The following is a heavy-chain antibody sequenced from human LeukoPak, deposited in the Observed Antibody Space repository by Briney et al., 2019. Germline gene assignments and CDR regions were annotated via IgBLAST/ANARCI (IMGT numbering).Heavy chain of an antibody. CDR2: IYYSGST. D-gene: IGHD6-6*01. CDR1: GGSISSYY. V-gene: IGHV4-59*01. Sequence: PSETLSLTCTVSGGSISSYYWSWIRQPPGKGLEWIGYIYYSGSTNYNPSLKSRVTISVDTSKNQFSLKLSSVTAADTAVYYCARGRYSSSSPYYFDYWGQGTLVTVSS. CDR3: ARGRYSSSSPYYFDY. J-gene: IGHJ4*02.